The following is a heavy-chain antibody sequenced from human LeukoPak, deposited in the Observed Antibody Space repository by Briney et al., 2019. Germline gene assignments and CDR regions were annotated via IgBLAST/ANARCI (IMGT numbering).Heavy chain of an antibody. D-gene: IGHD5-12*01. V-gene: IGHV3-30*04. J-gene: IGHJ4*02. CDR2: VSYDGSNK. CDR3: ARARGYSGYALGDY. Sequence: GRSLRLSCAASGFTFSSYAMHWVRQAPGKGLEWVAVVSYDGSNKYYADSAKGRFTISRDNSKNTLYLQMNSLRAEDTAVYYCARARGYSGYALGDYWGQGTLVTVSS. CDR1: GFTFSSYA.